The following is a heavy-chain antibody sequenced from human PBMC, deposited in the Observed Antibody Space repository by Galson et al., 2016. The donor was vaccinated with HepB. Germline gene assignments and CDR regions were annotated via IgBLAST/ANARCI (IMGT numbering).Heavy chain of an antibody. V-gene: IGHV3-15*01. CDR2: IRSKTAGGTT. CDR3: TTEVISMPFNSGY. CDR1: GFTFSNVW. J-gene: IGHJ4*02. D-gene: IGHD2-2*01. Sequence: SLRLSCAASGFTFSNVWMNWVRQAPGKGLEWVGRIRSKTAGGTTDYAAPVKGRFTVSRDDSKNTLFLQMSSLKTDDTAVYYCTTEVISMPFNSGYWGQGTLVTVSS.